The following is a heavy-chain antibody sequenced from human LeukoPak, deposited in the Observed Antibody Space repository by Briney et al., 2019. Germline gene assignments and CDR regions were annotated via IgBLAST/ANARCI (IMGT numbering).Heavy chain of an antibody. J-gene: IGHJ3*02. V-gene: IGHV4-59*01. D-gene: IGHD2-2*01. Sequence: SETLSLTCTVSGGSISSYYWSWIRQPPGKGLEWIGYIYYSGSTNYNPSLKSRVTISVDTSKNQFSLKLSSVTAEDTAVYYCARERVGSTSPDDAFDIWGQGTMVTVSS. CDR1: GGSISSYY. CDR2: IYYSGST. CDR3: ARERVGSTSPDDAFDI.